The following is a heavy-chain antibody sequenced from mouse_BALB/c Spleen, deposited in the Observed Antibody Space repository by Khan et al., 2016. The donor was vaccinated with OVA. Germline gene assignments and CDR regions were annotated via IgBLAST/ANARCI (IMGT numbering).Heavy chain of an antibody. CDR1: GYTFTSYT. CDR3: VGDWAYYRYDGGFAY. Sequence: QVQLKQSGAELAKPGASVKMSCKTSGYTFTSYTIHWIKLKPGQGLEWIGYINPNNGYTNYNQKFKDKATLTSDKSSTTAYMQLSSLTSDDSAIYYCVGDWAYYRYDGGFAYWGQGTLVTVSA. D-gene: IGHD2-14*01. CDR2: INPNNGYT. V-gene: IGHV1-4*01. J-gene: IGHJ3*01.